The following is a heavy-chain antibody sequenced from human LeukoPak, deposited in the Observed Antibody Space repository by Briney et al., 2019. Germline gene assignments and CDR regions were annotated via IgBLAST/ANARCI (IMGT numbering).Heavy chain of an antibody. CDR1: GFTFSNDW. D-gene: IGHD1-26*01. CDR2: IKQDGSEK. CDR3: ARQWELLWAIDY. J-gene: IGHJ4*02. V-gene: IGHV3-7*01. Sequence: GGSLRLSCVASGFTFSNDWMSWVRQAPGKGLEWVANIKQDGSEKYYVDSVKGRFTMSRDTAKNSQYLQMNSLRAEDTAVYECARQWELLWAIDYWGQGTLVTVSA.